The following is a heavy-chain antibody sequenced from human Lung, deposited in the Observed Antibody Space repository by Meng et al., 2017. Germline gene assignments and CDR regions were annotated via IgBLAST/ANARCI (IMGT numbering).Heavy chain of an antibody. J-gene: IGHJ4*02. CDR3: ARDRAKIGTMIVGMTDY. CDR2: INPNSGGT. V-gene: IGHV1-2*06. Sequence: ASVKVSCKASGYTFTGYHMHWVRQAPGQGLEWMGRINPNSGGTNYAQKFQGRVTMTRDTSISTAYMELSRLRSDDTAVYYCARDRAKIGTMIVGMTDYWGQGTLVTVSS. CDR1: GYTFTGYH. D-gene: IGHD3-22*01.